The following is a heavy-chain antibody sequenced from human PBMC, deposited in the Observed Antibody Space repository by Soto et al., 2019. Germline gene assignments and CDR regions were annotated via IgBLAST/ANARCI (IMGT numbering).Heavy chain of an antibody. Sequence: QVQLQESGPGLVKPSETLSLTCTVSGGSISSYYWSWIRQPPGKGLEWIGYISYSGSTHYNASLKSRVNLSVDMSKYQFSLKLSSVTAADTAVYYCTRGPGKRFCEIWGQGTMVTVSS. CDR2: ISYSGST. CDR3: TRGPGKRFCEI. J-gene: IGHJ3*02. V-gene: IGHV4-59*01. CDR1: GGSISSYY. D-gene: IGHD3-3*01.